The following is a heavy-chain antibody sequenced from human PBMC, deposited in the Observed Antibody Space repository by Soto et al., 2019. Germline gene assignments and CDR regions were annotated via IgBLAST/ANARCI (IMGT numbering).Heavy chain of an antibody. CDR1: GYTFTSYG. Sequence: QVQLVQSGAEVKKPGASVKVSCKASGYTFTSYGISWVRQAPGQGLEWMGWISAYNGNTNYAQKLQGRVTMTTDTSTSTAYMELRSLRSDDTAVYYCARTVTGNYYDSSGLLAFDIWGQGTMVTVSS. D-gene: IGHD3-22*01. V-gene: IGHV1-18*01. J-gene: IGHJ3*02. CDR3: ARTVTGNYYDSSGLLAFDI. CDR2: ISAYNGNT.